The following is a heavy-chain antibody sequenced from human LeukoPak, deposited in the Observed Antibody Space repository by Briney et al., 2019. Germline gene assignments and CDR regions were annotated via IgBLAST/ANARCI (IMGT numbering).Heavy chain of an antibody. CDR1: RGSFRSYT. V-gene: IGHV1-2*02. CDR2: INPNSGGT. D-gene: IGHD6-25*01. J-gene: IGHJ4*02. CDR3: ASLNSPAGFDY. Sequence: ASVKVSCKASRGSFRSYTISWVRQAPGQGLEWMGWINPNSGGTNYAQKFQGRVTMTRDTSISTAYMELSRLRSDDTAVYYCASLNSPAGFDYWGQGTLVTVSS.